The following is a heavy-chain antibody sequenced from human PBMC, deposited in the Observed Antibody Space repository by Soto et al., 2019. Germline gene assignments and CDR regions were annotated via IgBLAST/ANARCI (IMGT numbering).Heavy chain of an antibody. CDR1: GDSISSSY. CDR3: ARGVLEWLLRDSYYYYMDV. V-gene: IGHV4-59*01. J-gene: IGHJ6*03. CDR2: IDDTGST. Sequence: SETLSLTCTVSGDSISSSYWNWIRQAPGKGLEWIGYIDDTGSTNYNPSLMSRVTLSVDPSNNQYSLKLSSVTAADTAVYYCARGVLEWLLRDSYYYYMDVWGKGTTVTVSS. D-gene: IGHD3-3*01.